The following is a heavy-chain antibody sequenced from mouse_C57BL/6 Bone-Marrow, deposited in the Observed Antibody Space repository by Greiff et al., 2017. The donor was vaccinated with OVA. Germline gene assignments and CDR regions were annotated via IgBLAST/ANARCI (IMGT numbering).Heavy chain of an antibody. Sequence: QLQLKESGPELVKPGASVKISCKASGYAFSSSWMNWVKQRPGKGLEWIGRIYPGDGDTNYNGKFKGKATLTADKSSSTAYMQLSSLTSEDSAVYFCARTRPDWFAYWGQGTLVTVSA. V-gene: IGHV1-82*01. CDR1: GYAFSSSW. CDR3: ARTRPDWFAY. CDR2: IYPGDGDT. J-gene: IGHJ3*01.